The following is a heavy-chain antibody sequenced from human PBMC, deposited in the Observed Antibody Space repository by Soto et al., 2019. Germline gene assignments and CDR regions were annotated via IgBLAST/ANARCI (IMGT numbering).Heavy chain of an antibody. D-gene: IGHD3-22*01. CDR1: GGSISSGGYY. V-gene: IGHV4-31*03. Sequence: PSETLSLTCTVSGGSISSGGYYWSWIRQHPGKGLEWIGYIYYSGSTYYNPSLKSRVTISVDTSKNQFSLKLSSVTAADTAVYYWARYDNSGSNGFDIPGQGTRGTVSS. CDR2: IYYSGST. CDR3: ARYDNSGSNGFDI. J-gene: IGHJ3*02.